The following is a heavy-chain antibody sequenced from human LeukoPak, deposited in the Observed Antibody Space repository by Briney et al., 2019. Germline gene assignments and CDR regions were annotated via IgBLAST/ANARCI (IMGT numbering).Heavy chain of an antibody. CDR2: IIPIFGTA. D-gene: IGHD3-3*01. J-gene: IGHJ5*02. Sequence: ASVKVSCKASGGTFSSYAISWVRQAPGQGLEWMGGIIPIFGTANYAQKFQGRVTITADESTSTAYMELSSLRSEDTAVYYCAAFRFPSYGVEYPWGQGTLVTVSS. CDR1: GGTFSSYA. CDR3: AAFRFPSYGVEYP. V-gene: IGHV1-69*13.